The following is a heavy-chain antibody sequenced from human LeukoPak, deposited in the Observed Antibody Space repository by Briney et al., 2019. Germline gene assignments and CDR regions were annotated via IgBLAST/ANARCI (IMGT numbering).Heavy chain of an antibody. CDR3: ARGPPFDY. V-gene: IGHV6-1*01. Sequence: SQTLSLTCAISGHSVSRKTAAWTWIRQSPSRGLEWLGRTYYRSKWLNDYALSVKSRIIVNPDTSKNQFSLQLMSVTPDDTAVYYCARGPPFDYWGQGILVTVSS. CDR2: TYYRSKWLN. CDR1: GHSVSRKTAA. J-gene: IGHJ4*02.